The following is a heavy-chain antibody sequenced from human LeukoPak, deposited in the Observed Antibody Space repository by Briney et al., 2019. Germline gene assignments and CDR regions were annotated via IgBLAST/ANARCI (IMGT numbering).Heavy chain of an antibody. D-gene: IGHD1-26*01. CDR3: ATYSGSYWGGNWFDP. CDR2: IIPIFGIA. Sequence: SVKVSCKASGGTFSSYATSWVRQAPGQGLEWMGSIIPIFGIANYAQKFQGRVTITADKSTSTAYMELSRLRSEDTAVYYCATYSGSYWGGNWFDPWGQGTLVTVSS. J-gene: IGHJ5*02. V-gene: IGHV1-69*04. CDR1: GGTFSSYA.